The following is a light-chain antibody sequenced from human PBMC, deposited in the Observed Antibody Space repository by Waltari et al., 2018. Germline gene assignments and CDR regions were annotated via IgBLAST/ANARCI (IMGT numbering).Light chain of an antibody. CDR2: AVS. V-gene: IGLV2-14*03. Sequence: QSALTQPASVFGSLGQSVTISCTGTATDIGGHDYVSWYQQHSGKAPKLLIFAVSNRPSEISARFSASKSGNTASLSISGLQTEDEADYHCTSYTSKNTFIFGGGTRLTVL. J-gene: IGLJ2*01. CDR3: TSYTSKNTFI. CDR1: ATDIGGHDY.